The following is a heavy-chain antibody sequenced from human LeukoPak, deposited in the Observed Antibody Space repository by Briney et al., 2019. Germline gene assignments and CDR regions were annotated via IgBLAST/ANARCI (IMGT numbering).Heavy chain of an antibody. CDR3: AKIARLVSYLDY. V-gene: IGHV3-7*03. CDR2: INQDGSEK. Sequence: PGGSLRLSCAASGFTFGSFAMTWVRQAPGKGLEWVANINQDGSEKYFVDSVKGRFTISRDNAKNSLYLQMNSLRAKDTAVYYCAKIARLVSYLDYWGQGILDTVSS. CDR1: GFTFGSFA. J-gene: IGHJ4*02. D-gene: IGHD6-19*01.